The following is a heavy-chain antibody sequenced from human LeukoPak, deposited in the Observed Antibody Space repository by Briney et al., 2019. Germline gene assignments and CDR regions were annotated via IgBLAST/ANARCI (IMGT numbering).Heavy chain of an antibody. CDR3: ARDESYASYKPYVFDY. J-gene: IGHJ4*02. CDR1: GFTFSSYG. D-gene: IGHD5-24*01. V-gene: IGHV3-23*01. Sequence: PGGSLRLSCAASGFTFSSYGMSWVRQAPGKGLEWVSAISGSGGSTYYADSVKGRFTISRDNAKNSLYLQMNSLRAEDTAVYYCARDESYASYKPYVFDYWGQGTLVTVSS. CDR2: ISGSGGST.